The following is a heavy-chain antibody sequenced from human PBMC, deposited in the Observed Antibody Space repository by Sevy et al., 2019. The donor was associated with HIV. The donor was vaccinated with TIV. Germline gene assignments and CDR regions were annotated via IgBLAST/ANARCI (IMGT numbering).Heavy chain of an antibody. V-gene: IGHV1-2*02. CDR2: INPNSDDT. J-gene: IGHJ6*02. D-gene: IGHD3-16*01. CDR1: ESTFTAYY. CDR3: ARDRVILGGGGGLDV. Sequence: ASVKVSCKASESTFTAYYIHWLRQAPGQGLEWMGWINPNSDDTNYAQKFQGRVSMAADTSISTAYMDPSRLRFDDTAVYYGARDRVILGGGGGLDVWGQGTTVTVSS.